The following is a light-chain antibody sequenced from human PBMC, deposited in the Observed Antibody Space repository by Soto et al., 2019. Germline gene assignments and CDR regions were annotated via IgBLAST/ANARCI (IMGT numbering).Light chain of an antibody. CDR2: DAS. CDR3: QPRRT. Sequence: EIVLTQSPATLSLSPGERATLSCRASQSVSSYLAWYQQKPGQAPRLLIYDASNRATGIPARFSGSGSGTDFTLTIRSLETEDFAVYYCQPRRTFGQGTKVEIK. CDR1: QSVSSY. J-gene: IGKJ1*01. V-gene: IGKV3-11*01.